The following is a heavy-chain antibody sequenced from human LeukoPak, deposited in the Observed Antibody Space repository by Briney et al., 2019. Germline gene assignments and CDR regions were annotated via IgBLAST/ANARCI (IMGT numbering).Heavy chain of an antibody. CDR1: GYTLTELS. CDR2: FDPEDGET. V-gene: IGHV1-24*01. CDR3: ATFLLASGYDRFGPFDY. J-gene: IGHJ4*02. D-gene: IGHD5-12*01. Sequence: ASVKVSCKVSGYTLTELSMHWVRQAPGKGLEWMGGFDPEDGETIYAQKFQGRVTMTEDTSTDTAYMELSSLRSEDTAVYYCATFLLASGYDRFGPFDYWGQGTLVTVSS.